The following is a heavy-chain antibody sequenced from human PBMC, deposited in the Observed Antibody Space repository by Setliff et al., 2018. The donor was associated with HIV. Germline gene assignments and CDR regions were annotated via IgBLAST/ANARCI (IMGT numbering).Heavy chain of an antibody. V-gene: IGHV1-69*13. CDR2: IIPIFGTA. CDR3: ARDLAY. J-gene: IGHJ4*02. CDR1: GGTVIGGTVMSYS. Sequence: EASVKVSCKTSGGTVIGGTVMSYSISWVRQAPGQGLEWMGGIIPIFGTANYAPRFQGRVTLTADESTNTAYMELRSLRSDDTAVYYCARDLAYWGQGTLVTVSS.